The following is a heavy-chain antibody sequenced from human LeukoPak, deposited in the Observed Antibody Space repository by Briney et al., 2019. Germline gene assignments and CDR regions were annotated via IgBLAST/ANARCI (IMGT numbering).Heavy chain of an antibody. Sequence: GGSLRLSCEASGFSMSVYWMSWVRQAPGKGLEWVGNIKQDGSERNYVDSVRGRFTISRDNAKKSLYLQMNSLRAEDTAVYYCARDWGAYHHFFDYWGQGTLVTVFS. J-gene: IGHJ4*02. CDR3: ARDWGAYHHFFDY. V-gene: IGHV3-7*01. CDR2: IKQDGSER. D-gene: IGHD3-16*01. CDR1: GFSMSVYW.